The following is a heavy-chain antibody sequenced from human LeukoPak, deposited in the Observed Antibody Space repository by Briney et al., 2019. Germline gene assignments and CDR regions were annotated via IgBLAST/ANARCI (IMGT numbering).Heavy chain of an antibody. Sequence: ASVKVSFKASGYTFTSYYMHWVRQAPGQGLEWMGIINSSGGSTTYAQKFQGRVTMTRDTSTSTVYMELSSLRSEDTAVYYCARDFLGYGGNGRNYFDYWGQGTLVTVSS. D-gene: IGHD4-23*01. CDR3: ARDFLGYGGNGRNYFDY. CDR2: INSSGGST. CDR1: GYTFTSYY. V-gene: IGHV1-46*01. J-gene: IGHJ4*02.